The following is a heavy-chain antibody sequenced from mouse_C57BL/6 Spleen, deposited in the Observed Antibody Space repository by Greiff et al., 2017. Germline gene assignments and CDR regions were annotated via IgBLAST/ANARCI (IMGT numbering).Heavy chain of an antibody. J-gene: IGHJ4*01. D-gene: IGHD2-1*01. V-gene: IGHV1-55*01. CDR1: GYTFTSYW. CDR2: IYPGSGST. Sequence: VQLQQPGAELVKPGASVKMSCKASGYTFTSYWITWVKQRPGQGLEWIGDIYPGSGSTNYNEKFKSKATLTVDTSSSTAYMQLSSLTSEDSAVSYCASRSPIYYGNYDDGRDYWGQGTAVTVSS. CDR3: ASRSPIYYGNYDDGRDY.